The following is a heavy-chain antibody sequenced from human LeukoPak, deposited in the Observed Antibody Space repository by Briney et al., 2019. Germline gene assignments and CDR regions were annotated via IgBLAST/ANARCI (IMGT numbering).Heavy chain of an antibody. CDR3: AKGSYYDSSGSFYFDY. Sequence: GGSLRLSCAASGFTFSSYAMSWVRQAPGKGLEWVSGISGSGDNTYYADSVKGRFTISRDNSKNTLYVQVNSLGTEDTAACYCAKGSYYDSSGSFYFDYWGQGTLVTVSS. D-gene: IGHD3-22*01. V-gene: IGHV3-23*01. CDR2: ISGSGDNT. CDR1: GFTFSSYA. J-gene: IGHJ4*02.